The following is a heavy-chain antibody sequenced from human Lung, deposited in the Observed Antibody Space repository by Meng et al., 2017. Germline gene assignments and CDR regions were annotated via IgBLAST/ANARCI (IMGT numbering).Heavy chain of an antibody. J-gene: IGHJ4*02. CDR3: ARDLAWVLFDY. D-gene: IGHD3-3*01. CDR1: GFNFGDYI. Sequence: LVGSGGGLVQPGGFLGLSLGASGFNFGDYIMHWVRQSPGKGLEWISRIVSDGGITTYADSVKGRFTVSRDNAKNTLYLQMNSLGADDTAVYYCARDLAWVLFDYWGQGALSPSPQ. CDR2: IVSDGGIT. V-gene: IGHV3-74*01.